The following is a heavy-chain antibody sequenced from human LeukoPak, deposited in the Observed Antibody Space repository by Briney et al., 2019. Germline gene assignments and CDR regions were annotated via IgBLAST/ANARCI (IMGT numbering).Heavy chain of an antibody. J-gene: IGHJ4*02. V-gene: IGHV4-39*07. CDR3: ARDRGYSGYDNFDY. D-gene: IGHD5-12*01. Sequence: PSETLSLTCTVSGASISSSTYYWGWIRQPPGKGLEWIGSASYSGNTYYNPSLKSRVTILVDTSKNQFSLKMTSVTAADTAVYYCARDRGYSGYDNFDYWGQGTLVTVSS. CDR1: GASISSSTYY. CDR2: ASYSGNT.